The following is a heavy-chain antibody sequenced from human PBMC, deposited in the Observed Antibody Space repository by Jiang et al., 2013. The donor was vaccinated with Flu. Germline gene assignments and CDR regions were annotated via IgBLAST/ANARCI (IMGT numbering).Heavy chain of an antibody. CDR2: IDWDDDK. V-gene: IGHV2-70*04. CDR1: GFSLSTSGMR. CDR3: AHGSLTRYFDY. D-gene: IGHD1-14*01. Sequence: TLTCTFSGFSLSTSGMRVSWIRQPPGKALEWLARIDWDDDKFYSTSLKTRLTISKDTSKNQVVLTMTNMDPVDTATYYCAHGSLTRYFDYRGQGTLVTVSS. J-gene: IGHJ4*02.